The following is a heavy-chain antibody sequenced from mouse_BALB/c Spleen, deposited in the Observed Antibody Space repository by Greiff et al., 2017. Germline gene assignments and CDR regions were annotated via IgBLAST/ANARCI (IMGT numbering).Heavy chain of an antibody. CDR3: AREQIYYGSSYFDY. D-gene: IGHD1-1*01. V-gene: IGHV1S137*01. CDR2: ISTYYGDA. CDR1: GYTFTDYA. Sequence: VQLQQSGAELVRPGVSVKISCKGSGYTFTDYAMHWVKQSHAKSLEWIGVISTYYGDASYNQKFKGKATMTVDKSSSTAYMELARLTSEDSAIYYCAREQIYYGSSYFDYWGQGTTRTVSS. J-gene: IGHJ2*01.